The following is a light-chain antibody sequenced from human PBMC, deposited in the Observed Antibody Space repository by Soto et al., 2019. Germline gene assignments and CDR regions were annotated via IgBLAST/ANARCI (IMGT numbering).Light chain of an antibody. CDR2: GAS. CDR3: QQYGSSPLYT. Sequence: EIVLTQSPGTLSLSPGERATLSCRASQSVSSSYLAWYQQKPGQAPRLLIYGASSRATGIPDRFSGSGSGTDFTLTISRLEPEDFAVYYCQQYGSSPLYTFGQGTKVHIK. CDR1: QSVSSSY. J-gene: IGKJ1*01. V-gene: IGKV3-20*01.